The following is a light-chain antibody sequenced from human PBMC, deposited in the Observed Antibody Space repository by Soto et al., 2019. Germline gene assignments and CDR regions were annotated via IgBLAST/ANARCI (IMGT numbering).Light chain of an antibody. CDR1: SSDIGYYNY. V-gene: IGLV2-14*01. Sequence: QSALTQPASVSGSPGQSITISCTGTSSDIGYYNYVSWYQQHPNKAPKLMIYEVSHRPSGVSNRFSGSKSGNTASLTISGLQAEDEADYYCSSYTGSSTNVFGTGTKLTVL. J-gene: IGLJ1*01. CDR3: SSYTGSSTNV. CDR2: EVS.